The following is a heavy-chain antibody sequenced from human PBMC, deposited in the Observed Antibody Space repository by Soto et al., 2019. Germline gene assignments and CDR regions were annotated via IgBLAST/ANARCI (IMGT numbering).Heavy chain of an antibody. CDR1: GGSVSSGSYY. V-gene: IGHV3-11*01. CDR3: ARVRYYDSGSSINWFDP. J-gene: IGHJ5*02. Sequence: LSLTCPVSGGSVSSGSYYMSWIRQAPGKGLEWVSYISSSGSTIYYADSVKGRFTISRDNAKNSLYLQMNSLRAEDTAVYYCARVRYYDSGSSINWFDPWGQGTLVTVSS. CDR2: ISSSGSTI. D-gene: IGHD3-10*01.